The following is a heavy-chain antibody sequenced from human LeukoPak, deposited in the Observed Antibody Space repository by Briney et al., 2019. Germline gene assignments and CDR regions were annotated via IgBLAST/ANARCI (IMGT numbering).Heavy chain of an antibody. Sequence: ASVKVSCKASGYTFTGYYMHWVRQAPGQGLEWMGWINPNSGGTNYAQKLQGRVTMTRDTSISTAYMELSRLRSDDTAVYYCARASLTGYYPYYYYGMDVWGQGTTVTVSS. D-gene: IGHD3-9*01. J-gene: IGHJ6*02. CDR2: INPNSGGT. CDR3: ARASLTGYYPYYYYGMDV. V-gene: IGHV1-2*02. CDR1: GYTFTGYY.